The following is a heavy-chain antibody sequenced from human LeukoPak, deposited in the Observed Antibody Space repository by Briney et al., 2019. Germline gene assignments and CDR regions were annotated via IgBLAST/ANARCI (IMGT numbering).Heavy chain of an antibody. CDR1: GFTFSSYA. D-gene: IGHD3-22*01. V-gene: IGHV3-23*01. J-gene: IGHJ3*02. CDR2: ISGSGGST. Sequence: GGSLRLSCAASGFTFSSYAMSWVRQAPGKGLEWVSAISGSGGSTYYADSVKGRFTISRDNSKNTLYPQMNSLRAEDTAVYYCVKDLYYYDSSGFGAFDIWGQGTMVTVSS. CDR3: VKDLYYYDSSGFGAFDI.